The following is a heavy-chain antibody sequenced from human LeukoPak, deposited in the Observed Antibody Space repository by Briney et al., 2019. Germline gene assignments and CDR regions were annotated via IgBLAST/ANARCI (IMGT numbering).Heavy chain of an antibody. CDR3: ARESISGSYHFDY. J-gene: IGHJ4*02. V-gene: IGHV4-30-2*01. Sequence: SETLSLTCAVSGGSISSGGYSWSWIRQPLGKGLEWIGYIYHSGSTYYNPSLKSRVTISVDRSKNQFSLKLSSVTAADTAVYYCARESISGSYHFDYWGQGTLVTVS. D-gene: IGHD3-10*01. CDR1: GGSISSGGYS. CDR2: IYHSGST.